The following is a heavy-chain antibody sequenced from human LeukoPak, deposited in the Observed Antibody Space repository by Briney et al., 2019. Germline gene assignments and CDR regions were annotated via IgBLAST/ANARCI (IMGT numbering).Heavy chain of an antibody. V-gene: IGHV4-34*01. CDR3: ARGSSYDSSGYSGGY. CDR2: IHPSGST. D-gene: IGHD3-22*01. Sequence: SETLSLTCAVYGGSLSGHYWSWIRQTPEKGLEWIGEIHPSGSTNYNPSLKSRVTISVDTSKNQFSLKLSSVTAADTAVYYCARGSSYDSSGYSGGYWGQGTLVTVSS. J-gene: IGHJ4*02. CDR1: GGSLSGHY.